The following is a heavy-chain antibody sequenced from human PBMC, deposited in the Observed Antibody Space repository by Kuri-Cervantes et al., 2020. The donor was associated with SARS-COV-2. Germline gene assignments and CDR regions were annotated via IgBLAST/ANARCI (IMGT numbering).Heavy chain of an antibody. V-gene: IGHV4-39*02. Sequence: GSLRLSCTVSGGSISSSSYYWGWIRQPPGKGLEWIGSIYYSGSTYYNPSLKSRVTISVDTSKNQFSLKLSSVTAADTAVYYCARDSWYYDILTGYYPNDYNYYYYYYMDVWGKGTTVTVSS. CDR3: ARDSWYYDILTGYYPNDYNYYYYYYMDV. CDR2: IYYSGST. D-gene: IGHD3-9*01. J-gene: IGHJ6*03. CDR1: GGSISSSSYY.